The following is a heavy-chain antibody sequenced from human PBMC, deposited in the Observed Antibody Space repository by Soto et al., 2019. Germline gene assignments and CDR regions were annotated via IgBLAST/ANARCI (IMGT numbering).Heavy chain of an antibody. CDR2: IYYSGST. CDR3: ARDGPGDYALDY. V-gene: IGHV4-30-4*01. J-gene: IGHJ4*02. CDR1: GGSISSGDYY. D-gene: IGHD4-17*01. Sequence: KTSETLSLTCTVSGGSISSGDYYWSWIRQPPGKGLEWIGYIYYSGSTYYNPSLKSRVTISVDTSKNQFSLKLSSVTAADTAVYYCARDGPGDYALDYWGQGTLVTSPQ.